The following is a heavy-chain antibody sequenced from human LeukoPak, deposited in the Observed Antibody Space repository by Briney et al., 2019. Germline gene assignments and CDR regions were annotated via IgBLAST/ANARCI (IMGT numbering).Heavy chain of an antibody. CDR2: INQDGSDK. J-gene: IGHJ4*02. V-gene: IGHV3-7*01. Sequence: GGSLRLSCAASGLTFSIHWMNWVRQAPGKGLECVANINQDGSDKYYVDSVKGRFTISRDNPKNTMNLQMNSLRAEDTAVYYCAKGGGSSGRSYYFDYWGQGTLVTVSS. CDR3: AKGGGSSGRSYYFDY. CDR1: GLTFSIHW. D-gene: IGHD6-19*01.